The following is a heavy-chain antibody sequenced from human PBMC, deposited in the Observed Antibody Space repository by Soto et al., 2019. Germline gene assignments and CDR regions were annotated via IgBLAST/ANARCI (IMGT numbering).Heavy chain of an antibody. J-gene: IGHJ4*02. CDR3: ARMSMVAFSTTFDY. CDR1: GGSTSSSS. D-gene: IGHD5-12*01. CDR2: ISSSSSYI. V-gene: IGHV3-21*01. Sequence: ETLSLTCTVSGGSTSSSSYYWGWIRQPPGKGLEWVSSISSSSSYIYYADSVKGRFTISRDNAKNSLYLQMNSLRAEDTAVYYCARMSMVAFSTTFDYWGQGTLVTVSS.